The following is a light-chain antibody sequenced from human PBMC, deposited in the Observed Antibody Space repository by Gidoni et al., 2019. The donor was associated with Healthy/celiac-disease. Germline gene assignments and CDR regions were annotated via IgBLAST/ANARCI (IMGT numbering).Light chain of an antibody. J-gene: IGKJ4*01. V-gene: IGKV3-11*01. CDR2: DAS. CDR3: QQRSDWPLT. Sequence: EIVLTQSPATLSLSPGERATLSCTASQSLRNYLAWYQQKRGQSPRLLIHDASSRATGLPARFSGSGSGTDFTLTISSLEPEDFATYYCQQRSDWPLTFGGGTKVEIK. CDR1: QSLRNY.